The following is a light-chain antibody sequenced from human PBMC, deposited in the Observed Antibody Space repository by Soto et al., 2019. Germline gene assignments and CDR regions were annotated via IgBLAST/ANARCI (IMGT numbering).Light chain of an antibody. CDR1: QTVNSN. CDR2: GAS. V-gene: IGKV3-15*01. Sequence: EIVMTQSPATLPVSPGERATLSCRASQTVNSNLAWYQQKPGQAPRLLIYGASTRATGIPARFSGSGSGTEFNLTISSLQSEDFAVYFCQQYDDWLRLTFGGGTKVDIK. J-gene: IGKJ4*01. CDR3: QQYDDWLRLT.